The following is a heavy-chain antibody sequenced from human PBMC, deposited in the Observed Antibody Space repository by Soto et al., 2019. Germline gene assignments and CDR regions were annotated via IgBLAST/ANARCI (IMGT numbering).Heavy chain of an antibody. V-gene: IGHV1-3*01. CDR2: VNGGDGNT. CDR1: GYTFSTFA. Sequence: QVQLVQSGAEVKKPGASVKISCKASGYTFSTFAIHWVRQAPGQRTEWMGWVNGGDGNTRFSQNFQGRVTLTRDASATTAYMELSSLRSEDTAVYYCARSSGWYALDIWGQGTMVSVSS. CDR3: ARSSGWYALDI. D-gene: IGHD6-19*01. J-gene: IGHJ3*02.